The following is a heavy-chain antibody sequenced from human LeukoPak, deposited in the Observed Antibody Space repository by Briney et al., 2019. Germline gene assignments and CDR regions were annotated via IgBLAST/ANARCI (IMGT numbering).Heavy chain of an antibody. J-gene: IGHJ6*03. D-gene: IGHD1-14*01. CDR3: ARNAESYYYYYMDV. CDR1: GGSISSYY. Sequence: SETLSLTCTVSGGSISSYYWSWIRQPPGKGLEWIGYIYYSGSTNYNPSLKSRVTISVDTSKNQFSLKLSSVTAADTAVYYCARNAESYYYYYMDVWGKGTTVTVSS. V-gene: IGHV4-59*01. CDR2: IYYSGST.